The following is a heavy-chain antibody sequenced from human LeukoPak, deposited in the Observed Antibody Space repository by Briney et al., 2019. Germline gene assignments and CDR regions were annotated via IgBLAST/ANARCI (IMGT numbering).Heavy chain of an antibody. CDR3: ARGRMTSVSYFDY. V-gene: IGHV4-34*01. CDR1: GGSFSGYY. CDR2: INHSGST. D-gene: IGHD2-8*01. J-gene: IGHJ4*02. Sequence: KPSETLSLTCAVYGGSFSGYYWSWIRQPPGKGLEWIGEINHSGSTNYNPSLKSRVTISVDTSKNQFSLHLSSVTAADTAVYYCARGRMTSVSYFDYWGQGTLVTVSS.